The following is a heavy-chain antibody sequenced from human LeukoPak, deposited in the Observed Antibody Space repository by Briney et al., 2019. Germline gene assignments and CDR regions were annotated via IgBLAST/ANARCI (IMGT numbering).Heavy chain of an antibody. CDR2: ISYDGTNK. CDR1: GFTFSTYA. V-gene: IGHV3-30*03. Sequence: PGRSLRLSCAASGFTFSTYAMHWAREAPGKGLGWGAVISYDGTNKYYADSVKGRFSISRDNSKNTLYLQISSLTDEDTGVYYCAGVSESGWYYFDYWGQGALVTVSS. J-gene: IGHJ4*02. D-gene: IGHD6-19*01. CDR3: AGVSESGWYYFDY.